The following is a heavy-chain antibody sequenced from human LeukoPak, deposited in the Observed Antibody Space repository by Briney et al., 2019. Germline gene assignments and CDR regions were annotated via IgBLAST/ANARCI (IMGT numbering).Heavy chain of an antibody. CDR3: AKLVTAIEGDY. Sequence: GETLRLSCAASGFTFSSHGMNWVRQAPGKGLEWVSGISGSGGSTYYADSVKGRFTISRDNSKNTLYLQMNSLRAEDTAVYYCAKLVTAIEGDYWGQGTLVTVSS. CDR2: ISGSGGST. J-gene: IGHJ4*02. V-gene: IGHV3-23*01. CDR1: GFTFSSHG. D-gene: IGHD2-21*02.